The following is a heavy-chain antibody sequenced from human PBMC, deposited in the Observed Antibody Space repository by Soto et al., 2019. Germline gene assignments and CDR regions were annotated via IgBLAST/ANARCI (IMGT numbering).Heavy chain of an antibody. D-gene: IGHD6-13*01. J-gene: IGHJ6*02. CDR2: IYYSGST. CDR3: ARDVRSIAAAIVGGMDV. V-gene: IGHV4-59*01. Sequence: SETLSLTCTVSGGSISSYYWSWIQQPPGKGLEWIGYIYYSGSTNYNPSLKSRVTISVDTSKNQFSLKLSSVTAADTAVYYCARDVRSIAAAIVGGMDVWGQGTTVTVSS. CDR1: GGSISSYY.